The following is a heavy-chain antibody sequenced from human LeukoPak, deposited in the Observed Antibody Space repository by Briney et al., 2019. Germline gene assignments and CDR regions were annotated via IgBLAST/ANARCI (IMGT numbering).Heavy chain of an antibody. Sequence: ASVTVSCKASAYTFTSYDINWVRQATGQGLEWMGWMNPNRGNTVYAQKFQGRVTITRNTSISNAYIGLSSLRSEDTGLYYCARGRAPCSDFWNGYLPSNWFDPWGQGTLVTVSS. CDR1: AYTFTSYD. D-gene: IGHD3-3*01. CDR3: ARGRAPCSDFWNGYLPSNWFDP. V-gene: IGHV1-8*03. CDR2: MNPNRGNT. J-gene: IGHJ5*02.